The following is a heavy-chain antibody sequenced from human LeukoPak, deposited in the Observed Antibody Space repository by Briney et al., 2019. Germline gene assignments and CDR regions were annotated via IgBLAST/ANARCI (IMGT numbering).Heavy chain of an antibody. D-gene: IGHD4/OR15-4a*01. J-gene: IGHJ6*03. CDR2: IQYDGTKK. Sequence: GASLRLSCAASGFNFRNYGIHWVRQPPGKGLEWVTFIQYDGTKKYYADSVKGRFTISRDNSKNTLYLQMNSLRPEDTALYYCAKNILTMTMDYMDVWGKGTTVTVSS. CDR1: GFNFRNYG. V-gene: IGHV3-30*02. CDR3: AKNILTMTMDYMDV.